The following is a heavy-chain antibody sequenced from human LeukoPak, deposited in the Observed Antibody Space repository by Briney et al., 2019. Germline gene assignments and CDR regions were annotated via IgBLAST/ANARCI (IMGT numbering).Heavy chain of an antibody. J-gene: IGHJ5*02. CDR3: ARDGRSGPNWFDP. CDR1: GFRFSTYW. CDR2: IKQDGNEK. Sequence: GGSLRLSCTASGFRFSTYWMSWVRQAPGKGLEWVAKIKQDGNEKDYVDSVKGRFTISRDNAKNSLYLQMNSLRAEDTAVYYCARDGRSGPNWFDPWGQGTPVTVSS. V-gene: IGHV3-7*01. D-gene: IGHD7-27*01.